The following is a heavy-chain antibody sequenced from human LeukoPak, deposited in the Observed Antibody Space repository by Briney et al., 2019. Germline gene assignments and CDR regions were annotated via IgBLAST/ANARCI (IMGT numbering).Heavy chain of an antibody. CDR2: ISGSGGST. Sequence: GGSLRLSCAASGFTFTSYAMSWVRQAPGKGLEWVSAISGSGGSTYYADSVKGRFTISSDNSKNTLYLQMNSLRAEDTAVYYCAKRGAEVGATVAPGDYWGQGTLVTVSS. V-gene: IGHV3-23*01. D-gene: IGHD1-26*01. J-gene: IGHJ4*02. CDR1: GFTFTSYA. CDR3: AKRGAEVGATVAPGDY.